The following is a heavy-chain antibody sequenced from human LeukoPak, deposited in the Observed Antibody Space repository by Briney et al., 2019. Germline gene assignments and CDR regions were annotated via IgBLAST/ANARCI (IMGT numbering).Heavy chain of an antibody. Sequence: QPGGSLRLSCAASGFTVSSNYMSWVRQAPGKGLEWVAVISYDGSTKYYADSVKGRFTISRDNSKNTLYLQMNSLRAEDTAVYYCAKRYTSGWYYFDYWGQGTLVTVSS. D-gene: IGHD6-13*01. CDR1: GFTVSSNY. CDR2: ISYDGSTK. V-gene: IGHV3-30*18. CDR3: AKRYTSGWYYFDY. J-gene: IGHJ4*02.